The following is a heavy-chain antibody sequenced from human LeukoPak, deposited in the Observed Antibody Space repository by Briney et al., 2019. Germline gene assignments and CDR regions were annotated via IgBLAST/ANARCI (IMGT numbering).Heavy chain of an antibody. J-gene: IGHJ3*02. CDR2: THHNGNT. D-gene: IGHD2-21*02. Sequence: SETLSLTCGVSGGSITSINWWNWVRQPPGKGLEWIGETHHNGNTNYNPSLKSRLTISVDTSKNQFSLKLSSVTAADTAVYYCARVGVTAAAFDIWGQGTMVTVSS. CDR1: GGSITSINW. V-gene: IGHV4-4*02. CDR3: ARVGVTAAAFDI.